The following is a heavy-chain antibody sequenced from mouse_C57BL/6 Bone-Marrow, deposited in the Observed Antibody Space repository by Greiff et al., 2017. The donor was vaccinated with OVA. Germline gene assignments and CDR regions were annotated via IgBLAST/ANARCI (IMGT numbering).Heavy chain of an antibody. CDR2: IYPRDGST. CDR3: EITTVVAKGYWYFDV. Sequence: QVQLKESGPELVKPGASVKLSCKASGYTFTSYDINWVKQRPGQGLEWIGWIYPRDGSTKYNETFKGKATLTVDTASSTAYMEMHSLTSEDSAVYFCEITTVVAKGYWYFDVWGTGTTLTVSS. V-gene: IGHV1-85*01. CDR1: GYTFTSYD. J-gene: IGHJ1*03. D-gene: IGHD1-1*01.